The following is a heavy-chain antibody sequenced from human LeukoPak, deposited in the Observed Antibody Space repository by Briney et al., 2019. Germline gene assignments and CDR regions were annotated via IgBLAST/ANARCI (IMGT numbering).Heavy chain of an antibody. CDR1: GGSISSSSYY. Sequence: SETLSLTCTVSGGSISSSSYYWGWIRQPPGKGLEWIGSIYYSGSTYYNPSLKSRVTISVDTSKNQFSLKLSSVTAADTAVYYCARHWGGGFTYYDFWSGPTLPDTLFDPWGQGTLVTVSS. D-gene: IGHD3-3*01. CDR2: IYYSGST. CDR3: ARHWGGGFTYYDFWSGPTLPDTLFDP. J-gene: IGHJ5*02. V-gene: IGHV4-39*01.